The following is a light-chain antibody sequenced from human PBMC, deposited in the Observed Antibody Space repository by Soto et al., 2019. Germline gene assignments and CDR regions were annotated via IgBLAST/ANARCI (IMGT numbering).Light chain of an antibody. J-gene: IGKJ2*01. CDR3: QQYGNSPYT. CDR2: DAS. V-gene: IGKV3D-20*01. CDR1: QRVSSSY. Sequence: EIVLTPSPATLPLSPGESATLSCGASQRVSSSYLAWYQQKPGLAPRLLIYDASSRATGIPDRFSGSGSGTDFTRTISRLEPEDFAVYDCQQYGNSPYTFGQGTKLEIK.